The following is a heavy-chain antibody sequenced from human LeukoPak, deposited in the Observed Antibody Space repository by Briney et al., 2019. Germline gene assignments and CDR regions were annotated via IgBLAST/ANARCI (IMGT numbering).Heavy chain of an antibody. CDR2: ISYDGSNR. J-gene: IGHJ6*02. Sequence: GGSLRLSCAGSGFTFSNYAIHWVRQAPGKGLEWVTVISYDGSNRYYIDSVKGRFTISRDNSKNTLYLQMNSLRAEDTAIHYCAKDPSESGSFGHYYYYGMDVWGQGTTVTVSS. CDR1: GFTFSNYA. CDR3: AKDPSESGSFGHYYYYGMDV. D-gene: IGHD1-26*01. V-gene: IGHV3-30*04.